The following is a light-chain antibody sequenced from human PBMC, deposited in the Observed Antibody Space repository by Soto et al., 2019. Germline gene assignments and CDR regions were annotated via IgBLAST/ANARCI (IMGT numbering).Light chain of an antibody. CDR2: DVS. J-gene: IGLJ2*01. CDR3: SSYTTSSPYVV. CDR1: SSDVGGYNY. V-gene: IGLV2-14*01. Sequence: QSALTQPASVSGSPGQSITISCTGTSSDVGGYNYVSWYQQHPGKAPKLMIYDVSDWPSGVSNRFSGSKSGNTASLTISGLQAEDEADYYCSSYTTSSPYVVFGGGTKVTVL.